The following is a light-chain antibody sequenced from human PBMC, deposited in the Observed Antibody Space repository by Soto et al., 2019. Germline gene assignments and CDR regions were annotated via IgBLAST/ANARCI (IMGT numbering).Light chain of an antibody. CDR2: KAS. V-gene: IGKV1-5*03. CDR1: QTISSW. J-gene: IGKJ4*01. Sequence: TKTCRVCQTISSWLAWYQQKPGKAPKLLIYKASSLENGVPSRFSGSGSGTEFTLTISSLQPADFATCYCQQYTTCYSLTLDRGTKVDIK. CDR3: QQYTTCYSLT.